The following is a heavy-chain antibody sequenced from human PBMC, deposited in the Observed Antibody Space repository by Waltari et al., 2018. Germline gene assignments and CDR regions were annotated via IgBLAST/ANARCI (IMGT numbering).Heavy chain of an antibody. CDR1: GDTFSNYL. CDR2: SFHISGTT. D-gene: IGHD3-10*01. J-gene: IGHJ4*02. Sequence: QVQLVQSGAEVKEPGSSVIISCKASGDTFSNYLISWGRRAPGQGLEGMGESFHISGTTNYAQKFRDRVSITADASSNTAYMELNSLQFDDTAVYFCARESYGSGRCLDFWGQGTLVTVSS. V-gene: IGHV1-69*01. CDR3: ARESYGSGRCLDF.